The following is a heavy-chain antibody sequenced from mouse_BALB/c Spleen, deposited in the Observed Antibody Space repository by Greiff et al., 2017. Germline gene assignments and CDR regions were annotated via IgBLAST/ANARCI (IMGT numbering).Heavy chain of an antibody. V-gene: IGHV5-9-4*01. J-gene: IGHJ1*01. CDR1: GFTFSSYA. CDR3: ARGGLRRYWYFDV. D-gene: IGHD2-4*01. CDR2: ISSGGSYT. Sequence: EVQGVESGGGLVKPGGSLKLSCAASGFTFSSYAMSWVRQSPEKRLEWVAEISSGGSYTYYPDTVTGRFTISRDNAKNTLYLEMSSLRSEDTAMYYCARGGLRRYWYFDVWGAGTTVTVSS.